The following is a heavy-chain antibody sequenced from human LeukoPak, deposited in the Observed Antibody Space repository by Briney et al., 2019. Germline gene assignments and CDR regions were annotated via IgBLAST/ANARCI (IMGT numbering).Heavy chain of an antibody. CDR1: GFTFSTYG. J-gene: IGHJ4*02. V-gene: IGHV3-30*18. CDR2: ISDDGNKK. CDR3: AKDSRNYYFDY. Sequence: HPGGSLSLSCGASGFTFSTYGMHWVRQAPGKGLEWVALISDDGNKKYYADSVKGRFTISRDNSKNTVYLQMNSLRAEDTAVYYCAKDSRNYYFDYWGQGTLVIVSS.